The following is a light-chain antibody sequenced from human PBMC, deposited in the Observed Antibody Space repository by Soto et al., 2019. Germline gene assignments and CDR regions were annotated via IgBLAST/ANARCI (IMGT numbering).Light chain of an antibody. J-gene: IGKJ4*01. CDR2: KAS. CDR1: QSISSW. Sequence: DIQMTQSPSTLSASVGDRVIITCRDSQSISSWLAWYQQKPGKAPKLLIYKASSLESGVPSRFSGSGSGTEFTLTISSLQPDDFATYYCQQYNSYPFTFGGGTKVEIK. CDR3: QQYNSYPFT. V-gene: IGKV1-5*03.